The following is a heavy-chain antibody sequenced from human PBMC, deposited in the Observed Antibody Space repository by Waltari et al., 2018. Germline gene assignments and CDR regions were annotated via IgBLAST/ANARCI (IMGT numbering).Heavy chain of an antibody. CDR1: GGSITSTSHY. Sequence: QLHLQESGPGLVKPSATLSLTCSVSGGSITSTSHYWGWIRQPPGKGLEWTGTISYSGAIYNNPSLKSRLTISVDTSKNQFSLKLSSVTAADTALYYCATYVGASVGTAAFDVWGQGTRVTVSS. J-gene: IGHJ3*01. CDR2: ISYSGAI. D-gene: IGHD3-16*01. CDR3: ATYVGASVGTAAFDV. V-gene: IGHV4-39*01.